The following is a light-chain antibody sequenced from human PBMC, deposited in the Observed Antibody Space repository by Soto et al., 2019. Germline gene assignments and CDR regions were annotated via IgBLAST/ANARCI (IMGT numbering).Light chain of an antibody. CDR2: DAS. CDR1: QSVSSY. Sequence: EIVLTQSPATLSLSPGERATLSCRASQSVSSYLAWYQQKPGQAPRLLIYDASNRATGIPARFSGRGSGTNFILTICILVPEDFAVYYCQQRSNWPLTFGGGTKVDIK. CDR3: QQRSNWPLT. J-gene: IGKJ4*01. V-gene: IGKV3-11*01.